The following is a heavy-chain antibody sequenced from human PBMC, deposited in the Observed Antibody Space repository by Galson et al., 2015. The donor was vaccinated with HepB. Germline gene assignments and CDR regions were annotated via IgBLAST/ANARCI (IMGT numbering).Heavy chain of an antibody. Sequence: SVTVSCKASGDTFSTYPITWVRQAPGQGLDWMGGIIPIFPTPTYAPKFQGRVTLTADGSTSTVYMELSSLRPDDTAVYYCATGGSCGGVCYNYYFDFWGQGTLVTVSS. D-gene: IGHD2-21*02. CDR1: GDTFSTYP. CDR2: IIPIFPTP. V-gene: IGHV1-69*13. J-gene: IGHJ4*02. CDR3: ATGGSCGGVCYNYYFDF.